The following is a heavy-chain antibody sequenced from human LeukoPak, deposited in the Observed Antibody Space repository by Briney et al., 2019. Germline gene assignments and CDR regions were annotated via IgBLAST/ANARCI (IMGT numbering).Heavy chain of an antibody. V-gene: IGHV4-31*03. D-gene: IGHD2-15*01. CDR1: GDSISSGGYY. CDR2: IYYTGST. Sequence: SETLSLTCTVSGDSISSGGYYWNWIRQHPGKGLEWLGYIYYTGSTYYNPSLKSRVTISVDTSKNQFSLKLSSVTAADTAVYYCARDRLLPGLGYYGMDVWGQGTTVSVSS. CDR3: ARDRLLPGLGYYGMDV. J-gene: IGHJ6*02.